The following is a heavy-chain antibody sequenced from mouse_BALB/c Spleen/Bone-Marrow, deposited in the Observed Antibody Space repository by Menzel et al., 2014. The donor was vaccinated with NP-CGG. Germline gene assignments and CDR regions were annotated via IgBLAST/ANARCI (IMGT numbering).Heavy chain of an antibody. CDR3: ARFPMDY. CDR2: IRNKAYGYTT. J-gene: IGHJ4*01. V-gene: IGHV7-3*02. Sequence: DVQLVESGGGLVQPGGSLRLSCTTSGFTFTDYYMSWVRQPPGKALEWLAFIRNKAYGYTTEYSASVWGRFTISRDNSQSILYLQMNTLRAEDSATYYCARFPMDYWGQGTSVTVSS. CDR1: GFTFTDYY.